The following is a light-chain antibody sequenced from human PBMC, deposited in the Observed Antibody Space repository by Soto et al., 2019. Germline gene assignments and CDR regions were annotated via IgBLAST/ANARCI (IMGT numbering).Light chain of an antibody. V-gene: IGKV3-11*01. CDR3: QQRNIWPPVT. Sequence: EIVLTQYTATLSLSPGERATLSCRASPSVTNYLAWYQQKPGQAPRLLIYGAFNRATGIPARFSGSGSGTDFTLTISSLEPEDFAVYYCQQRNIWPPVTFGQGTRLEI. J-gene: IGKJ5*01. CDR1: PSVTNY. CDR2: GAF.